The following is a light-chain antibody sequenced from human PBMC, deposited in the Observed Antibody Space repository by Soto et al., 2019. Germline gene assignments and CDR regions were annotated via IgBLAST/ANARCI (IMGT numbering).Light chain of an antibody. V-gene: IGLV2-8*01. CDR2: EVS. CDR3: SSYAGDDNLVI. J-gene: IGLJ2*01. Sequence: QSALTQPPSASGSPGQSVTISCTGTSSDVGGYNYVSWYQQHPGKVPKLMISEVSKRPSGVADRFSGSKSGNTASLTVSGLQTEDEADYYCSSYAGDDNLVIFGGGTKLTVL. CDR1: SSDVGGYNY.